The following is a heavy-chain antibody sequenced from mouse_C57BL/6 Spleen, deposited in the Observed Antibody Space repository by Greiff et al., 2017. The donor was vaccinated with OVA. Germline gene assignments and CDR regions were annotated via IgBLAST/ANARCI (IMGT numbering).Heavy chain of an antibody. CDR1: GFTFSSYA. D-gene: IGHD2-4*01. CDR3: TREDYDVWFAY. CDR2: ISSGGDYI. J-gene: IGHJ3*01. V-gene: IGHV5-9-1*02. Sequence: EVQRVESGEGLVKPGGSLKLSCAASGFTFSSYAMSWVRQTPEKRLEWVAYISSGGDYIYYADTVKGRFTISRDNARNTLYLQMSSLKSEDTAMYYCTREDYDVWFAYWGQGTLVTVSA.